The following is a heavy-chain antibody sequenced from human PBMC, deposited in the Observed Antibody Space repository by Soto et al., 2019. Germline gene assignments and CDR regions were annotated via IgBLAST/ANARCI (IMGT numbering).Heavy chain of an antibody. Sequence: QLQLQESGPGLVKPSETLSLTCTVSGGSISSSSYYWGWIRQPPGKGLEWIGSIYYSGNTYSNPSLNSRVTISVDTSKNQFSLKLTSVTAADTAVYYCARRSYSSSWYWYDYWGQGTLVTVSS. CDR1: GGSISSSSYY. CDR3: ARRSYSSSWYWYDY. D-gene: IGHD6-13*01. V-gene: IGHV4-39*01. CDR2: IYYSGNT. J-gene: IGHJ4*02.